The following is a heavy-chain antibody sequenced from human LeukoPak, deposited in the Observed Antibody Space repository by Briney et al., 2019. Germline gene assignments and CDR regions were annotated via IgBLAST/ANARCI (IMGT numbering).Heavy chain of an antibody. CDR2: INAGNGNT. V-gene: IGHV1-3*01. J-gene: IGHJ4*02. D-gene: IGHD1-26*01. CDR1: GGTFSSYA. CDR3: ARDGATEGYYYFDY. Sequence: ASVKVSCKASGGTFSSYAISWVRQAPGQRLEWMGWINAGNGNTKYSQNFQGRVTITRDTSASTAYMELSSLRSEDTAVYYCARDGATEGYYYFDYWGQGTLVTVSS.